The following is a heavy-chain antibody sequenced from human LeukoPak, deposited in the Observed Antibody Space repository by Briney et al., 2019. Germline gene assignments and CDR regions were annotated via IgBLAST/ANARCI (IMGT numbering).Heavy chain of an antibody. CDR3: ASELGYDFWSGYYQLGDFDY. V-gene: IGHV3-21*01. J-gene: IGHJ4*02. CDR2: ISSSSSYI. CDR1: GFTFSSYS. D-gene: IGHD3-3*01. Sequence: GGSLRLSCAASGFTFSSYSMNWVRQAPGKGLEWVSSISSSSSYIYYPDSVKGRLTISRDNAKNALHLQMNSLRAEDTAVFYCASELGYDFWSGYYQLGDFDYWGQGTLVTVSS.